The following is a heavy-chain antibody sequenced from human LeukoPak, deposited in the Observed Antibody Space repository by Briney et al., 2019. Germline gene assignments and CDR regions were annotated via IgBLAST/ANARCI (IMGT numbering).Heavy chain of an antibody. CDR3: ARAQYYYGSGSYFRNYNYYYYMDV. J-gene: IGHJ6*03. D-gene: IGHD3-10*01. CDR2: IKQDGSEK. V-gene: IGHV3-7*01. Sequence: GGSLRLSCAASGFTFSSYWMSWVRQAPGKGLEWVANIKQDGSEKYYVDSVKGRFTISRDNAKNSLYLQMNSLRAEDTAVYYCARAQYYYGSGSYFRNYNYYYYMDVWGKGTTVTVSS. CDR1: GFTFSSYW.